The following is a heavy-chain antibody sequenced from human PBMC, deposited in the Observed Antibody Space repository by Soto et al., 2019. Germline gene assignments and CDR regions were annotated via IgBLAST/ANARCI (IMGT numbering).Heavy chain of an antibody. CDR1: GDSITAGGHY. J-gene: IGHJ2*01. CDR2: IHYSGTT. Sequence: QVQLQESGPGLVLPSQTLTLTCTVSGDSITAGGHYWAWIRQHQEKGLEWLGYIHYSGTTDYNPSLKSRLTVSVATSKNQVSLSLSAVTAADTAIYYFAALTATYWNFAIWGGGTLVTVSS. CDR3: AALTATYWNFAI. D-gene: IGHD2-21*02. V-gene: IGHV4-31*03.